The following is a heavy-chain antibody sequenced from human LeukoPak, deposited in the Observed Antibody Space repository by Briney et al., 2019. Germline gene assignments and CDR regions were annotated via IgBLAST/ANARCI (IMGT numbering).Heavy chain of an antibody. D-gene: IGHD3-22*01. CDR3: ARDHYDSRGWYWYFDA. V-gene: IGHV3-53*01. Sequence: GGSLTLSCAASGFTVSRSYMSWVRQAPGKGLEWVSVFYSGGGTSYADSVKGRFTISRDTSKNSVYLQMNSLRAEVTAVYYCARDHYDSRGWYWYFDAWGRGALVTVSS. CDR1: GFTVSRSY. CDR2: FYSGGGT. J-gene: IGHJ2*01.